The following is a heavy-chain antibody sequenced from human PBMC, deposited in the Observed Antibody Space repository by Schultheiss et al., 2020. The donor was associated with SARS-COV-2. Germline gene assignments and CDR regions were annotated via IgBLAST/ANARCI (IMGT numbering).Heavy chain of an antibody. J-gene: IGHJ4*02. D-gene: IGHD3-3*01. CDR3: ARETPYDSKGY. V-gene: IGHV3-23*01. CDR1: GFTFSSYA. Sequence: GESLKISCSASGFTFSSYAMHWVRQAPGKGLEWVSAISGSGGSTYYADSVKGRFTISRDNSKNTLYLQMNSLRAEDTAVYYCARETPYDSKGYWGQGTLVTVSS. CDR2: ISGSGGST.